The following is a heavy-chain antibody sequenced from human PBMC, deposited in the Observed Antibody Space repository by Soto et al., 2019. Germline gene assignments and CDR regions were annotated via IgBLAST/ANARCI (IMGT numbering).Heavy chain of an antibody. Sequence: LRLSCAASGITFSSYALHWVRQAPGKGLEWVAVISYDGSNKFYVDSVKGRFTISRDNSKNTLYLQMNSPRTEDTAVYYCAHLAGLSNTDDYWGQGTLVTISS. CDR2: ISYDGSNK. CDR3: AHLAGLSNTDDY. V-gene: IGHV3-30-3*01. CDR1: GITFSSYA. D-gene: IGHD5-18*01. J-gene: IGHJ4*02.